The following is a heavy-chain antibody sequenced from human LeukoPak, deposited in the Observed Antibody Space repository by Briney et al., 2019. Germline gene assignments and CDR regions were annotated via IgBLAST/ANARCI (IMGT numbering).Heavy chain of an antibody. J-gene: IGHJ6*03. CDR1: GGSISSYY. CDR3: ARAVYSSSWYYYMDV. Sequence: PSQTLSLTCTVSGGSISSYYWSWIRQPPGKGLEWIGYIYYSGSTNYNPSLKSRVTISVDTSKNQFSLKLSSVTAADTAVYYCARAVYSSSWYYYMDVWGKGTTVTVSS. CDR2: IYYSGST. V-gene: IGHV4-59*01. D-gene: IGHD6-13*01.